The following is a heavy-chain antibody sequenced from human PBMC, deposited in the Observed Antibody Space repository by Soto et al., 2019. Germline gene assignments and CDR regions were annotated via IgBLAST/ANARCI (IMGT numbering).Heavy chain of an antibody. J-gene: IGHJ4*02. Sequence: PVGSLRLSCSTSGFTLSSYAMSWVRQAPGKGLEWVSASVGSGGSTYYADSVKGRFTISRDNSKNTLYLQMDSLRAEDTAVYYCAKDSLYFYDRSGYYDYWGQGTLVTVSS. CDR3: AKDSLYFYDRSGYYDY. CDR1: GFTLSSYA. CDR2: SVGSGGST. V-gene: IGHV3-23*01. D-gene: IGHD3-22*01.